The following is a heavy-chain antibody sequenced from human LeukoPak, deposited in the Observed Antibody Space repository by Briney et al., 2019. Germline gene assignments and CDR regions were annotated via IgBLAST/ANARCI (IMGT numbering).Heavy chain of an antibody. Sequence: GRSLRLSCAASGFTFDDYAMHWVRQAPGKGLEWVSGISWNSGSIGYADSVKGRFTISRDNAKNSLYLQMNSLRAEDTAVYYCTRDPNHPGYSSGWYYWGQGTLVTVSS. CDR2: ISWNSGSI. D-gene: IGHD6-19*01. CDR3: TRDPNHPGYSSGWYY. CDR1: GFTFDDYA. V-gene: IGHV3-9*01. J-gene: IGHJ4*02.